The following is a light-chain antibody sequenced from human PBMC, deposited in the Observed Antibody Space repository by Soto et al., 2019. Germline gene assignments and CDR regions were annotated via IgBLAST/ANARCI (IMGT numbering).Light chain of an antibody. J-gene: IGLJ3*02. CDR2: GNS. Sequence: QSALTQPPSVSGAPRQRVTIPCTGTSANIGAGYDVHWYQQLPGTAPKLLIYGNSNRPSGVPDRFSGSKSGTSASLAITGLQAEDEADYYCQTYDRSLSNWVFGGGTQLTVL. V-gene: IGLV1-40*01. CDR1: SANIGAGYD. CDR3: QTYDRSLSNWV.